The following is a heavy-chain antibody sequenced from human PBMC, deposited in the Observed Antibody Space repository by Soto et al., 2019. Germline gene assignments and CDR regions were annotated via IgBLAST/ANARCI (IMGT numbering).Heavy chain of an antibody. Sequence: ASVKVSCKVSGYTLTELSMHWVRQAPGKGLEWMGGFDPEDGETIYAQKFQGRVTMTEDTSTDTAYMELSSLRSEDTGVYYCAPRAPADDSSGYFDYWGQGTLVTVSS. CDR1: GYTLTELS. J-gene: IGHJ4*02. CDR3: APRAPADDSSGYFDY. D-gene: IGHD3-22*01. V-gene: IGHV1-24*01. CDR2: FDPEDGET.